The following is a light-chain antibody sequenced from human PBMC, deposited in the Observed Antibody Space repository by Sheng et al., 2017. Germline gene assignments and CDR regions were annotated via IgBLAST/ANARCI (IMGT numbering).Light chain of an antibody. CDR1: RGIYNS. V-gene: IGKV1-NL1*01. Sequence: DIHMTQSPSSLSASVGDRVTITCRASRGIYNSLAWYQQKPGKSPKLLLHAASKLETGVPSRFSGSGSGKDYTLTISGLQPEDFATYYCQQYYDQPPLTFGGGTKVEIK. J-gene: IGKJ4*02. CDR3: QQYYDQPPLT. CDR2: AAS.